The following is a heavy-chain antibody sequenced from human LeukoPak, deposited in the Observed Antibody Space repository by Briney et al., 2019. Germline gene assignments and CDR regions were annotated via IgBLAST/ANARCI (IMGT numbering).Heavy chain of an antibody. V-gene: IGHV1-8*01. CDR2: MNPNSGNT. J-gene: IGHJ3*02. CDR3: ARGRGFCNGGSCSNAFDI. CDR1: GYTFTSYD. Sequence: ASVKVSSKASGYTFTSYDINWVRQATGQGLEWMGWMNPNSGNTGYAQKFQGRVTMTRNTSISTAYMELSSLRPEDTAMYYCARGRGFCNGGSCSNAFDIWGQGTMVTVSS. D-gene: IGHD2-15*01.